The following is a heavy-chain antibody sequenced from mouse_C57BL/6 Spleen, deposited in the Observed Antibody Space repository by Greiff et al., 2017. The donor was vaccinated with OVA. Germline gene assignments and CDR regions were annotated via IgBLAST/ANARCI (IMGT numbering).Heavy chain of an antibody. J-gene: IGHJ2*01. CDR2: IDPENGDT. V-gene: IGHV14-4*01. D-gene: IGHD2-3*01. CDR1: GFNIKDDY. CDR3: TTRRWLLSLDY. Sequence: EVQLQQSGAELVRPGASVKLSCTASGFNIKDDYMHWVKQRPEQGLEWIGWIDPENGDTEYASKFQGKATITADTSSNTAYLQLSSLTSEDTAVYYCTTRRWLLSLDYWGQGTTLTVSS.